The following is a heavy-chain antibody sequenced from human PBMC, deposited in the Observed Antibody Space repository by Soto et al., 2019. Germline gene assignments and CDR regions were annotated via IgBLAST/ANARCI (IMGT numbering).Heavy chain of an antibody. V-gene: IGHV4-59*01. CDR2: IYYSGST. CDR3: ARDPGRDGSRRVGWFDP. J-gene: IGHJ5*02. Sequence: SETLSLTCTVSGGSISSYYWSWIRQPPGKGLEWIGYIYYSGSTNYNPSLKSRVTISVDTSKNQFSLKLSSVTAADTAVYYCARDPGRDGSRRVGWFDPWGQGTLVTVSS. CDR1: GGSISSYY. D-gene: IGHD2-15*01.